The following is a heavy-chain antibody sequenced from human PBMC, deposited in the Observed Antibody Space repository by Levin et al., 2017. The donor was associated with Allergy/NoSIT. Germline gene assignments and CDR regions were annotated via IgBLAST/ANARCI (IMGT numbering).Heavy chain of an antibody. CDR2: ISYDGSNK. CDR1: GFTFSSYG. D-gene: IGHD3-16*01. J-gene: IGHJ4*02. CDR3: AKDREEYNGGNGFDS. V-gene: IGHV3-30*18. Sequence: GGSLRLSCAASGFTFSSYGMHWVRQAPGKGLEWVAVISYDGSNKYYADSVKGRFTISRDNSKNTLYLQMNSLRPEDTAVYYCAKDREEYNGGNGFDSWGQGTLVTVSS.